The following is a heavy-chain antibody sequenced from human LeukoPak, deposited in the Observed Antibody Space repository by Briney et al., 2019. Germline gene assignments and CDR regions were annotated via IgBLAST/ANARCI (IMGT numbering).Heavy chain of an antibody. V-gene: IGHV3-21*06. J-gene: IGHJ5*02. Sequence: GGSLRLSCTASGFTFSDYDMNWVRQAPGKGLEWVSSISGRSSHIYYADSVKGRFTISRDNAKNSLYLQMNSLRDEDTAVYYCGRAFPPLRTAAAGDLWGQGTLVTGSS. D-gene: IGHD6-13*01. CDR2: ISGRSSHI. CDR3: GRAFPPLRTAAAGDL. CDR1: GFTFSDYD.